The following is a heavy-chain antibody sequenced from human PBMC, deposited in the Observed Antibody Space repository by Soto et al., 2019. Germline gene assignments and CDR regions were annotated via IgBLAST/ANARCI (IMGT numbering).Heavy chain of an antibody. D-gene: IGHD3-9*01. CDR1: GVSFSGHY. V-gene: IGHV4-34*01. CDR3: ARAGTVAVAAGYYNFDY. J-gene: IGHJ4*01. CDR2: INHRGST. Sequence: SETLSLTCAVFGVSFSGHYCSWIRQPPGKGLEWIGEINHRGSTDYNPSLKSRVSLSVDTSKNQFSLRLSSVTAADTAVYYCARAGTVAVAAGYYNFDYWGLGTLVTVSS.